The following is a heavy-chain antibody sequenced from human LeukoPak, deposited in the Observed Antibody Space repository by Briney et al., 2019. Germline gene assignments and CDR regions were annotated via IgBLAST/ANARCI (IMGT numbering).Heavy chain of an antibody. CDR2: IIPILGIA. D-gene: IGHD6-19*01. Sequence: ASVKVSCKASGGTFSSYAISWVRQAPGQGLEWMGRIIPILGIANYAQKFQGRVTITADKSTSTAYMELSSLRSEDTAVYYCARDLYSSATDLYSSAWTGAFDVWGQGTMVTVSS. J-gene: IGHJ3*01. V-gene: IGHV1-69*04. CDR3: ARDLYSSATDLYSSAWTGAFDV. CDR1: GGTFSSYA.